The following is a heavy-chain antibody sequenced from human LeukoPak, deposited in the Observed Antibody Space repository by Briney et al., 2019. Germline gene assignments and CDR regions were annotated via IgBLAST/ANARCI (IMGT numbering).Heavy chain of an antibody. CDR2: ITSGSSYI. Sequence: PGGSLRLSCAASGFTFSSYNMNWVRQAPGQGPESVSSITSGSSYIYYADSVKGRFTISRDNAKSSLYLQMNSLRAEDTAVYYCARDPYSGSYVAYYYYYMDVWGKGTTVTISS. CDR1: GFTFSSYN. D-gene: IGHD1-26*01. V-gene: IGHV3-21*01. CDR3: ARDPYSGSYVAYYYYYMDV. J-gene: IGHJ6*03.